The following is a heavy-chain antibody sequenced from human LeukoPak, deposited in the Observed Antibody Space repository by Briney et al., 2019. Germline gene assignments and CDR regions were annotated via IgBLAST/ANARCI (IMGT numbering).Heavy chain of an antibody. CDR2: FDPEDGET. D-gene: IGHD3-22*01. Sequence: ASVKVSCKVSGYTLTELSMHWVRQAPGKGLEWMGGFDPEDGETIYAQKFQGRVTMTEDTSTDTAYMELSSLRSEDTAVYYCARGRYYDSSGYWVNSYYYGMDVWGQGTTVTVSS. J-gene: IGHJ6*02. CDR3: ARGRYYDSSGYWVNSYYYGMDV. V-gene: IGHV1-24*01. CDR1: GYTLTELS.